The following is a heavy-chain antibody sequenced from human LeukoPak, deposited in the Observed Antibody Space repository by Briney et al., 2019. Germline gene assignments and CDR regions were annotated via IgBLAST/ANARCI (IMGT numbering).Heavy chain of an antibody. J-gene: IGHJ4*02. Sequence: GGSLRLSCVASGFMFNQYGMSWVRQAPGKGLEWVSVISGGGGRTYYGDSVKGRFTISRDNSKNTVYLQMNSLRAEDTAVYYCAKDVRDIVVLIDTYMYWGQGTLVTVSS. CDR3: AKDVRDIVVLIDTYMY. V-gene: IGHV3-23*01. D-gene: IGHD2-21*01. CDR2: ISGGGGRT. CDR1: GFMFNQYG.